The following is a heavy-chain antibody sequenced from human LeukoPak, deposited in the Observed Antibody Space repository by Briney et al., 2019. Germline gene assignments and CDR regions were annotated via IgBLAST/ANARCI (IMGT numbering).Heavy chain of an antibody. J-gene: IGHJ3*02. Sequence: ASVKVSCKASGYTFTSYDINWVRQATGQGLEWMGWMNPNSGNTGYAQKFQGRVTMTRNTSISTAYMELSSLRAEDTALYYCAKDIRRGVFDIWGQGTMVTVSS. CDR1: GYTFTSYD. CDR3: AKDIRRGVFDI. D-gene: IGHD3-3*01. V-gene: IGHV1-8*01. CDR2: MNPNSGNT.